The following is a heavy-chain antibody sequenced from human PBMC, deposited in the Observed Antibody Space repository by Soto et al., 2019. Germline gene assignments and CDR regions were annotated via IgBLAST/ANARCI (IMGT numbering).Heavy chain of an antibody. D-gene: IGHD1-26*01. CDR1: GDSVSSNSAA. CDR3: ARTVGWLDP. J-gene: IGHJ5*02. CDR2: TYYRSKWYK. Sequence: QTLSLPCAISGDSVSSNSAAWNWIRQSPSRGLEWLGRTYYRSKWYKEYAASVKSRITINPDTSKNQFSLQLNSVSPEDTAVYYCARTVGWLDPWGQGSLVTVSS. V-gene: IGHV6-1*01.